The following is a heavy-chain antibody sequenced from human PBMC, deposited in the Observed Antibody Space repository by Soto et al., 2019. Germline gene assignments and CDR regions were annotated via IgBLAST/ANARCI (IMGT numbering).Heavy chain of an antibody. CDR3: TTDHEVRRNGRYCSETSCGY. Sequence: GGSLRLSCAASGFTFSNTWMSWVRQAPGKGLEWVGRIKSKSDGGTTDYAAPVKGRFTLSRDDSKNTLYVQMNSLRTEDTAVYYCTTDHEVRRNGRYCSETSCGYWGQGTLVTVSS. CDR1: GFTFSNTW. J-gene: IGHJ4*02. D-gene: IGHD2-2*01. V-gene: IGHV3-15*01. CDR2: IKSKSDGGTT.